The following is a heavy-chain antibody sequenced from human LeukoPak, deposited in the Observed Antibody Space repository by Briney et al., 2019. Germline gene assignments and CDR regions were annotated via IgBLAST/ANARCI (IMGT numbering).Heavy chain of an antibody. J-gene: IGHJ4*02. CDR3: ARDRRPGIAVAGEFDY. CDR2: IYYSGST. CDR1: GGSISSYY. D-gene: IGHD6-19*01. Sequence: SETLSLTCTVSGGSISSYYWSWIRQPPGEGLEWIGYIYYSGSTNYNPSLKSRVTISVDTSKNHFSLKLSSVTAADTAVYYCARDRRPGIAVAGEFDYWGQGTLVTVSS. V-gene: IGHV4-59*01.